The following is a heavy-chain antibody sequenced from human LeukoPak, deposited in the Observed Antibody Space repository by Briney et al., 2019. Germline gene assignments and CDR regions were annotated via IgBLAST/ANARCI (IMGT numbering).Heavy chain of an antibody. D-gene: IGHD4-17*01. CDR1: GYSFTNHW. J-gene: IGHJ6*02. CDR2: IYPGDSDT. CDR3: ARRQTPVSHYGLNV. Sequence: GESLKISWKGPGYSFTNHWFGWVRQMPGKGLEWMGIIYPGDSDTRYSPSFQGQVTISADKSISTAFLQWSSLKASDTAIYYCARRQTPVSHYGLNVWGQGSTVTVSS. V-gene: IGHV5-51*01.